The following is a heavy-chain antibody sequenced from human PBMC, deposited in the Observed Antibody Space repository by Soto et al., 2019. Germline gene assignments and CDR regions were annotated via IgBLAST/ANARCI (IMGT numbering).Heavy chain of an antibody. J-gene: IGHJ4*02. Sequence: GGSLRLSCTASGFTFSDYAMSWVRQAPGKGLEWVSALGSDGGSTWYTDSVKGRFVISRDNSKSSLYLQMNSLRAEDTALYYCATVIATTWLFDSWGQGTMVTVYS. CDR2: LGSDGGST. CDR1: GFTFSDYA. D-gene: IGHD2-21*01. CDR3: ATVIATTWLFDS. V-gene: IGHV3-23*01.